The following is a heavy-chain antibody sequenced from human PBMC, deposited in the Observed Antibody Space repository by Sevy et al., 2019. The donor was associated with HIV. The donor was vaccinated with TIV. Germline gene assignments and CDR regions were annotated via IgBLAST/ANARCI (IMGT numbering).Heavy chain of an antibody. J-gene: IGHJ4*02. CDR2: ISYDGTKK. Sequence: GGSLRLSCPASGFSFSTYGMHWVRQAPGKGLEWAAAISYDGTKKYYADSVKGRFTISRDNSKNTLYLEINGLRPEDTAIYYCAKDWGGAIDWYLYFDHWGQGALVTVSS. D-gene: IGHD3-9*01. CDR1: GFSFSTYG. CDR3: AKDWGGAIDWYLYFDH. V-gene: IGHV3-30*18.